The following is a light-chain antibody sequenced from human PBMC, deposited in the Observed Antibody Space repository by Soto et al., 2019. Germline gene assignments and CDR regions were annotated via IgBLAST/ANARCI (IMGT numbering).Light chain of an antibody. J-gene: IGLJ1*01. V-gene: IGLV4-69*01. CDR1: SGHSSYA. CDR2: LNSDGSH. Sequence: QPVLTQSPSASASLGASVKLTCTLSSGHSSYAIAWHQQQPEKGPRYLMKLNSDGSHSKGDGIPDRFSGSSSGAERYLTISSLQSEDEADDYCQTWGTGIHYVFGTGTKLTV. CDR3: QTWGTGIHYV.